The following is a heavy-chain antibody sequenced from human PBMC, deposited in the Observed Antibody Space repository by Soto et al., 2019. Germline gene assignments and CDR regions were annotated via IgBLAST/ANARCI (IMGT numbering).Heavy chain of an antibody. D-gene: IGHD2-2*01. V-gene: IGHV4-34*01. CDR3: ARANGYCSSTSCWGTRRGGLDP. CDR1: GGSFSGYY. CDR2: INHSGST. Sequence: PSETLSLTCAVYGGSFSGYYWSWIRQPPGKGLEWIGEINHSGSTNYNPSLKSRVTISVDTSKNQFSLKLSSVTAADTAVYYCARANGYCSSTSCWGTRRGGLDPWGQGALVTVSS. J-gene: IGHJ5*02.